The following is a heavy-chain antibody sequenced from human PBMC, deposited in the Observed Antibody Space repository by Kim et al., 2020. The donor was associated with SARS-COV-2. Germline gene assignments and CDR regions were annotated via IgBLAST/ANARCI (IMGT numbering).Heavy chain of an antibody. J-gene: IGHJ3*02. Sequence: GGSLRLSCAASGFTFSTYGMNWVRQAPGKGLEWLSHITSSGTTYYADSVKGRCTISRDNAKNSLYLQMNSLRDEDTAVYYCANGWSYSGSDAFVMWGQGTMVTVSS. V-gene: IGHV3-48*02. D-gene: IGHD1-26*01. CDR3: ANGWSYSGSDAFVM. CDR1: GFTFSTYG. CDR2: ITSSGTT.